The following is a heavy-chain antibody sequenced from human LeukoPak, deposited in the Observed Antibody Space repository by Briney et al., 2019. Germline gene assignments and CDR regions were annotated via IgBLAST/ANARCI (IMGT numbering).Heavy chain of an antibody. Sequence: GGSLRLSCATSGFTFSNYWMSWVRQAPGKGLEWVANIRQDGREKYYVDSVRGRFTISRDNAKNSLYLQMNSLRAEDTALYYCARRYLDYWGQGTLVTVSS. CDR2: IRQDGREK. V-gene: IGHV3-7*03. J-gene: IGHJ4*02. CDR1: GFTFSNYW. CDR3: ARRYLDY.